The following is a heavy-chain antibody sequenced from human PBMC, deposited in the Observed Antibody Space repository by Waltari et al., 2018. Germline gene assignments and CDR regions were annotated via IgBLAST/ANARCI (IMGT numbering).Heavy chain of an antibody. V-gene: IGHV5-51*01. J-gene: IGHJ3*02. D-gene: IGHD3-22*01. CDR2: IYPGDSDT. CDR1: GYRFHSYW. Sequence: EVQLVQSGAEVTKPGESLKIRCKGSGYRFHSYWIRWGLPMPGQGLEWMGIIYPGDSDTRYSPSFQGQVTISADKSISTAYLQWSSLKASDTAMYYCASVRDYYDSSGYSHDAFDIWGQGTMVTVSS. CDR3: ASVRDYYDSSGYSHDAFDI.